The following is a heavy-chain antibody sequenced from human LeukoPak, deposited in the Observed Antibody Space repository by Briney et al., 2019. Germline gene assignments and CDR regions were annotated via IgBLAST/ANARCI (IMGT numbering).Heavy chain of an antibody. V-gene: IGHV4-34*01. J-gene: IGHJ4*02. CDR3: AVGGQY. CDR1: GGSFSGYY. CDR2: INHSGST. Sequence: SETLSLTCTVSGGSFSGYYWSWIRQPPGKGLEWIGEINHSGSTNYNPSLKSRVTISVDTSKNQFSLKLSSVTAADTAVYYCAVGGQYWGQGTLVTVSS.